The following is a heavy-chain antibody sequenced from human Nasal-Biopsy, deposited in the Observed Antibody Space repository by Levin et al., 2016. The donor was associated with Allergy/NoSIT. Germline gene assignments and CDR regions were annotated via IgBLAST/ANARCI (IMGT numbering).Heavy chain of an antibody. J-gene: IGHJ4*02. D-gene: IGHD4-23*01. V-gene: IGHV4-59*12. Sequence: SETLSLTCAVSGDSISNYFWAWIRQSPEKGLEWIGNIKYGGSTIYNPSLKSRVTISVDTSKNQFSLKLSSVTAADTAVYYCARGADYGGDSGRIDYWGQGTPVTVSS. CDR3: ARGADYGGDSGRIDY. CDR2: IKYGGST. CDR1: GDSISNYF.